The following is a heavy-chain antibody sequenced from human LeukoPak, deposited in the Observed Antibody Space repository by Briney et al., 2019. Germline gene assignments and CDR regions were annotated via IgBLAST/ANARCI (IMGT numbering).Heavy chain of an antibody. D-gene: IGHD6-13*01. CDR3: ARGRVSSSSWSSTYYYYFYMDV. CDR1: GGSFSGYY. CDR2: INHSGST. Sequence: SETLSLTCAVYGGSFSGYYWSWIRQPPGKGLEWIGEINHSGSTNYNPSLRTRVAISVDKSKNQFSLELSSVTAADTAVYFCARGRVSSSSWSSTYYYYFYMDVWGKGTTVTVSS. V-gene: IGHV4-34*01. J-gene: IGHJ6*03.